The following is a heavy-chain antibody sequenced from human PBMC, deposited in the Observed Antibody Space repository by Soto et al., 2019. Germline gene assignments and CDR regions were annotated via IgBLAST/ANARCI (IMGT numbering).Heavy chain of an antibody. CDR1: GGSISSGGYY. Sequence: KTSETLSLTCTVSGGSISSGGYYWSWIRQHPGKGLEWIGYIYYSGSTYYNPSLKSRVTISVDTSKNQFSLKLSSVTAADTAVYYCARQIGYCSGGSCGRLAESNWFDPWGQGTLVTVSS. CDR2: IYYSGST. CDR3: ARQIGYCSGGSCGRLAESNWFDP. J-gene: IGHJ5*02. V-gene: IGHV4-31*03. D-gene: IGHD2-15*01.